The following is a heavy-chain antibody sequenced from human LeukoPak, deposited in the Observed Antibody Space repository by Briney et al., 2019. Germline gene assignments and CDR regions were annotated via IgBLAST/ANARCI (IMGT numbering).Heavy chain of an antibody. D-gene: IGHD2-8*01. V-gene: IGHV3-9*01. Sequence: PGGSLRLSCAASGFTFDDYAMHWVRQAPGKGLEWVSGISWNSGSIGYADSVKGRFTISRDNAKNSLYLQMNSLRAEDTALYYCAKGGPRYAGTEFDHWGQGTLVTVSS. CDR2: ISWNSGSI. J-gene: IGHJ4*02. CDR1: GFTFDDYA. CDR3: AKGGPRYAGTEFDH.